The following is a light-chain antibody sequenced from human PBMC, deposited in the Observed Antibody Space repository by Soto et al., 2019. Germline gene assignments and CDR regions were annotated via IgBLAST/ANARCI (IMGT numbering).Light chain of an antibody. CDR1: QTVRNN. V-gene: IGKV3-15*01. CDR3: QQYNNWPLT. CDR2: GAS. Sequence: EFVLTQSPGTLSLSPGERATLSCRASQTVRNNYLAWYQQKPGQAPRLLIYGASTRATGIPARFSGSGSGTEFTLTISSLQSEDFAVYYCQQYNNWPLTFGGGTKVDIK. J-gene: IGKJ4*01.